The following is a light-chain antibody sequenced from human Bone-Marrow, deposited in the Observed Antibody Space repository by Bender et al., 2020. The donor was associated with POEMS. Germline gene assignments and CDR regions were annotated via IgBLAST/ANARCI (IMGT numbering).Light chain of an antibody. V-gene: IGLV2-23*01. J-gene: IGLJ2*01. CDR3: CSYAGGPPFVL. Sequence: QSALTQPASVSGSPGQSITISCTGTSSYIGSSSLVSWYQQHPGKAPRLIIYEATKRPSGISNRFSGSKSGNTASLTISGLQAEDEADYSCCSYAGGPPFVLFGGGTKLTVL. CDR2: EAT. CDR1: SSYIGSSSL.